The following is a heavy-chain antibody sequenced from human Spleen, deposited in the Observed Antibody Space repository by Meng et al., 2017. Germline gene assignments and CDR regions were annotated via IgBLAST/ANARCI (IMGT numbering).Heavy chain of an antibody. Sequence: GQFMQWGAGPLKPPETLSRACAVYGGSFSGYYWSWIRQPPGKGLEWIGEINHSGSTNYNPSLKSRVTISVDTSKNQFSLKLSSVTAADTAVYYCARGPTTMAHDFDYWGQGTLVTVSS. D-gene: IGHD4-11*01. V-gene: IGHV4-34*01. CDR2: INHSGST. CDR3: ARGPTTMAHDFDY. J-gene: IGHJ4*02. CDR1: GGSFSGYY.